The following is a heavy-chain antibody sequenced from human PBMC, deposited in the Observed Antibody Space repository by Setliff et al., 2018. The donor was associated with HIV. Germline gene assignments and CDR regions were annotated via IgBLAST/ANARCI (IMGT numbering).Heavy chain of an antibody. CDR1: GYTFINYG. J-gene: IGHJ4*02. CDR3: ARDPPVVVRHLFDL. D-gene: IGHD2-15*01. CDR2: ISSYTDNT. Sequence: ASVKVSCKASGYTFINYGISWVRQAPGQGLEWVGWISSYTDNTDWAQKLQGRVTMSTHTSTSTAYMELRSLGSDDTAVYYCARDPPVVVRHLFDLWGQGTLVTVSS. V-gene: IGHV1-18*01.